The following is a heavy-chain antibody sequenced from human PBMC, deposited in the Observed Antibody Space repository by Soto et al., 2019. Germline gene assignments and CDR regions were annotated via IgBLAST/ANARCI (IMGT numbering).Heavy chain of an antibody. Sequence: ASVKVSCKASGGTFSSYTISWVRQAPGQGLEWMGIINPSGGSTSYAQKFQGRVTMTRDTSTSTVYMELSSLRSEDTAVYYCARDCEAYCGGDCPTDYWGQGTLVTVSS. CDR2: INPSGGST. J-gene: IGHJ4*02. CDR3: ARDCEAYCGGDCPTDY. V-gene: IGHV1-46*01. CDR1: GGTFSSYT. D-gene: IGHD2-21*02.